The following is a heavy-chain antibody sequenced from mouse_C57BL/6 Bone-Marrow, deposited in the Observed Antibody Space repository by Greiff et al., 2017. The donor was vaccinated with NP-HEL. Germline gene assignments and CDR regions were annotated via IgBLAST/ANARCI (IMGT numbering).Heavy chain of an antibody. CDR1: GFTFSSYG. J-gene: IGHJ4*01. Sequence: EVQGVESGGDLVKPGGSLKLSCAASGFTFSSYGMSWVRQTPDKRLEWVATISSGGSYTYYPDSVQGRFTISRDNAENTRYLQMSSLKSEDTAMYYCARQITTVVAYYAMDYWGQGTSVTVSS. D-gene: IGHD1-1*01. CDR3: ARQITTVVAYYAMDY. V-gene: IGHV5-6*01. CDR2: ISSGGSYT.